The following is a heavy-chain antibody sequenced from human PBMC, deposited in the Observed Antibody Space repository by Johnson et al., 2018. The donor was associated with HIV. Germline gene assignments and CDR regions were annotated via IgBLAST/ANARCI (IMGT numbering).Heavy chain of an antibody. CDR3: ARGLTLWGSYRDAFDI. D-gene: IGHD3-16*02. CDR1: GFTFSSYA. J-gene: IGHJ3*02. Sequence: QMLLVESGGGVVQPGRSLRLSCAASGFTFSSYAMHWVRQAPGKGLEWVAVISYDGSNKYYADSVKGRFTISRDNSKNTLYLQMNSLRAEDTAVYYCARGLTLWGSYRDAFDIWGQGTMVTVSS. CDR2: ISYDGSNK. V-gene: IGHV3-30*04.